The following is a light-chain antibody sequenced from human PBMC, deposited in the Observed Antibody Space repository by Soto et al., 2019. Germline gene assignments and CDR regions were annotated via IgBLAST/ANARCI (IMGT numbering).Light chain of an antibody. V-gene: IGKV1-6*01. CDR1: RDVGSD. J-gene: IGKJ1*01. Sequence: MTQSPSSLSSCGGEKIMITCRASRDVGSDVSWYQQKPGQAPKLLIYAASNLYTGVPSRFSGSRSGTEFTLTISSLQPEDFASYYCLQDYGDSWTFGQGTKVDI. CDR2: AAS. CDR3: LQDYGDSWT.